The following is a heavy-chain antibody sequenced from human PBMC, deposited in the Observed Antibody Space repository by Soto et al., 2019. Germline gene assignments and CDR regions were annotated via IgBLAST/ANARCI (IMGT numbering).Heavy chain of an antibody. J-gene: IGHJ6*02. CDR2: IYSDNNT. CDR1: GFTVSSDS. V-gene: IGHV3-53*02. CDR3: ARHYSAMGV. Sequence: EVQLVETGGDLIQPGGSLRLSCASSGFTVSSDSMTWVRQAPGKGLEWISIIYSDNNTYYADSVKGRFSISRDPSKNIVYRQMNSLRAEDTAEDYCARHYSAMGVWGQGTTVTVSS.